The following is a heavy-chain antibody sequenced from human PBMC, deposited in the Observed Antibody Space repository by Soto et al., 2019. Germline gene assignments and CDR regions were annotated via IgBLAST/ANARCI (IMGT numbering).Heavy chain of an antibody. V-gene: IGHV3-30*03. D-gene: IGHD3-22*01. CDR2: ISYDGSNK. J-gene: IGHJ6*02. CDR3: ARGFYYYDSSGYYYVGPQGYYGMDV. Sequence: GGSLILSCAASGFTFNSYGMHWVRQAPGKGLEWVAVISYDGSNKYYADSVKGRFTISRDNSKNTLYLQMNSLRAEDTAVYYCARGFYYYDSSGYYYVGPQGYYGMDVWGQGTTVTVSS. CDR1: GFTFNSYG.